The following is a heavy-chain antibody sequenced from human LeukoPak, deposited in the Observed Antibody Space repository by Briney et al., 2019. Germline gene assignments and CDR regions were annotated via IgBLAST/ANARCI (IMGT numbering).Heavy chain of an antibody. CDR2: IYYSGST. V-gene: IGHV4-39*01. CDR1: GGSISSSSYY. Sequence: SETLSLTCTVSGGSISSSSYYWGWIRQPPGKGLEWIGSIYYSGSTYYNPSLKSRVTMSVDTSKNQFSLKLSSVTAADTAVYYCARLICSTSCYYYYYYYMDVWGKGTTVTVSS. J-gene: IGHJ6*03. D-gene: IGHD2-2*01. CDR3: ARLICSTSCYYYYYYYMDV.